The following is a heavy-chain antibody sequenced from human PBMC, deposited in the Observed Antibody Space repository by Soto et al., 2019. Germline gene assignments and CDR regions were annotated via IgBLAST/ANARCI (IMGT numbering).Heavy chain of an antibody. V-gene: IGHV3-30-3*01. D-gene: IGHD3-10*01. J-gene: IGHJ4*02. Sequence: GGSLRLSCAASGFTFSSYAMHWVRQAPGKGLEWVAVISYDGSNKYYADSVKGRFPISRDKSKNTLYLQMNSLRAEDTAVYYCARDVKVRAARSFDYWGQGTLVTVSS. CDR3: ARDVKVRAARSFDY. CDR2: ISYDGSNK. CDR1: GFTFSSYA.